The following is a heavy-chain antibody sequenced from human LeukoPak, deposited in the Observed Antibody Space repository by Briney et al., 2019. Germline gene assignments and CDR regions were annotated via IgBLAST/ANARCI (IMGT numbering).Heavy chain of an antibody. Sequence: EASMKVSCKASGYTFTDYYIHLVRQAPGQGLEWVAWINPKDGGTRYAQNFQGRVTMTRDTPISTAYMDLSRLTSDDTAVYYCATHGSGSYFAFHLWGQGTTVTVSS. CDR1: GYTFTDYY. CDR2: INPKDGGT. D-gene: IGHD3-10*01. CDR3: ATHGSGSYFAFHL. V-gene: IGHV1-2*02. J-gene: IGHJ3*01.